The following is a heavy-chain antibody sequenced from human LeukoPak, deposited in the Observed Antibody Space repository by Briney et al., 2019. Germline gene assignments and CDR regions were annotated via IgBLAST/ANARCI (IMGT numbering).Heavy chain of an antibody. V-gene: IGHV3-9*01. J-gene: IGHJ4*02. CDR1: GFTFDDYA. CDR3: AKDLLGGAIGHFDY. Sequence: GGSLRLSCAASGFTFDDYAMHWVRQAPGKGLEWVSGISWNSGSIGYANSVKGRFTISRDNAKNSLYLQMNSLRAEDTALYYCAKDLLGGAIGHFDYWGQGTLVTVSS. D-gene: IGHD3-16*02. CDR2: ISWNSGSI.